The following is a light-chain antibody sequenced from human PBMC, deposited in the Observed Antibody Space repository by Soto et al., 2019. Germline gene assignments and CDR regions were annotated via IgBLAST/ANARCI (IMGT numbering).Light chain of an antibody. CDR2: AAS. CDR1: QSITSN. V-gene: IGKV1-39*01. Sequence: DIQMTQSPSSLSASVGDRVTITCRASQSITSNLNWYQQKPGKAPNPLSYAASSLRSGVPSRFSGSGSGTDFTLTISSLQPEDFATYDCQQSYSTPLSFGGGSKVEIK. J-gene: IGKJ4*01. CDR3: QQSYSTPLS.